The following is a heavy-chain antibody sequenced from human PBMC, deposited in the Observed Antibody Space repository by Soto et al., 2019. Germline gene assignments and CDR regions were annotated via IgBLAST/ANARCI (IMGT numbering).Heavy chain of an antibody. CDR3: ARGTRYCSSTSCYGMRADYYYMDV. CDR1: GYTFTSYD. V-gene: IGHV1-8*01. J-gene: IGHJ6*03. Sequence: ASVKVSGKASGYTFTSYDINWVRQATGQGLEWMGWMNPNSGNTGYAQKFQGRFTMTRNTSISTAYMELSSLRSEDTAVYYCARGTRYCSSTSCYGMRADYYYMDVWGKGTTVTVS. D-gene: IGHD2-2*01. CDR2: MNPNSGNT.